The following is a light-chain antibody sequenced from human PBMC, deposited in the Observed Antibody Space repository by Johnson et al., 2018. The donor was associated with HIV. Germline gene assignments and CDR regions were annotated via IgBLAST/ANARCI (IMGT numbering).Light chain of an antibody. CDR3: AAWDDSLNGYV. CDR1: SSNIGSHY. J-gene: IGLJ1*01. V-gene: IGLV1-51*01. Sequence: QSVLTQPPSVSAAPGQKVTISCSGSSSNIGSHYVSCYQQVPGPAPRLVIYDTIKRPSGVPDRFFAPKFGPSASLAISGLQAEDEADYYCAAWDDSLNGYVFGTGTKVTVL. CDR2: DTI.